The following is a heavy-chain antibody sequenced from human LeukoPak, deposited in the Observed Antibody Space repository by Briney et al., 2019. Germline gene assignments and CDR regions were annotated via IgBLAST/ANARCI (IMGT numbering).Heavy chain of an antibody. D-gene: IGHD3-22*01. Sequence: ASVKVSCKAAGYSFTNFHINWVRQAPGQGLEWMGWISAYNGNTNYAQKLQGRVTMTTDTSTSTVYMALSSLRTEDTAVYYCARGRHSYESSDYYYEGDAFDIWGQGTMVTVSS. V-gene: IGHV1-18*01. CDR3: ARGRHSYESSDYYYEGDAFDI. CDR1: GYSFTNFH. CDR2: ISAYNGNT. J-gene: IGHJ3*02.